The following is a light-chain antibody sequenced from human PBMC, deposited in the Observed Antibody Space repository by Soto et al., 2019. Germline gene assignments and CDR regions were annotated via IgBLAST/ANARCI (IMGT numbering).Light chain of an antibody. V-gene: IGLV2-8*01. CDR1: SSDVGGYNY. J-gene: IGLJ1*01. CDR2: EVS. CDR3: SSYAGSNNYV. Sequence: QSALTQPPSASGSPGQSVTISCTGTSSDVGGYNYVSWYQQHPGKAPKLMIYEVSNRPSGVPDRFSGSKSGNTASLTVSGLQAEDEADYYCSSYAGSNNYVFGTGTQLTVL.